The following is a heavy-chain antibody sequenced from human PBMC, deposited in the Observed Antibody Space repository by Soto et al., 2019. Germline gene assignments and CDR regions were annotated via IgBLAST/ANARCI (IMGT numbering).Heavy chain of an antibody. CDR1: GFTFSKAW. V-gene: IGHV3-15*01. Sequence: EVQLVESGGGLVKPGGSLRLSCAASGFTFSKAWMNWVRQAPGKGLEWVGRIKSKTDEETIIYAAPMEGRITISRDDTXHTLYLQLNSLKTEDTAVYYCTTDSRTHCAPFFAYWGQGILVTVSS. CDR2: IKSKTDEETI. J-gene: IGHJ4*02. CDR3: TTDSRTHCAPFFAY. D-gene: IGHD2-21*01.